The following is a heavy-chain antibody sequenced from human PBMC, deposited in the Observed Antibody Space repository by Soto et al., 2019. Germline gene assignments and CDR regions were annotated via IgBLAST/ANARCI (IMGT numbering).Heavy chain of an antibody. CDR2: ISKNGGST. J-gene: IGHJ1*01. D-gene: IGHD4-17*01. V-gene: IGHV3-23*01. CDR3: AKPPYGEEYFQH. Sequence: VQLLESGGGLVQPGGSLRLSCAASGFTFSSYAISWVRQAQGKGLEWVSAISKNGGSTYYADSVKGRFTISRDNSKNTLYLQMNSLRAEDTAVYYCAKPPYGEEYFQHWGQGALVTVSS. CDR1: GFTFSSYA.